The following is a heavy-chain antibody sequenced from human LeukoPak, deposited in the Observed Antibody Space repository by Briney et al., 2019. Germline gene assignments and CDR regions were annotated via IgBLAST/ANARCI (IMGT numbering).Heavy chain of an antibody. V-gene: IGHV4-59*01. CDR3: AREAYYYDSSGPNWSDAFDI. CDR2: IYYSGST. J-gene: IGHJ3*02. D-gene: IGHD3-22*01. CDR1: GGSISSYY. Sequence: SETLSLTCTVSGGSISSYYWSWIRQPPGKGLEWIGYIYYSGSTNYNPSLKSRVTISVDTSKNQFSLKLSSVTAADTAVYYCAREAYYYDSSGPNWSDAFDIWGQGTMVTVSS.